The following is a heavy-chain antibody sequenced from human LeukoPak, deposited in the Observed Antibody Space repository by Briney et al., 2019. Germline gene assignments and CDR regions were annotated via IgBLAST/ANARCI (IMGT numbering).Heavy chain of an antibody. CDR1: GVSISIYY. J-gene: IGHJ4*02. Sequence: SETLSLTCTVSGVSISIYYWSWIRQPPGKGLEWIGYIYNSGSTYYNPSLKSRVTISVDTSKNQFSLRLSSVTAADAAVYYCVRDRELNYWGQGTLVTVSS. V-gene: IGHV4-59*01. CDR3: VRDRELNY. D-gene: IGHD1-26*01. CDR2: IYNSGST.